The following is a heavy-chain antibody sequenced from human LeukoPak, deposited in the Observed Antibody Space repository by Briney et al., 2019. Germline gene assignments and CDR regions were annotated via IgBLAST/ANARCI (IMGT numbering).Heavy chain of an antibody. Sequence: ASVKVSCKASGYLFNDYYMQWVRQAPGQGLEWMGWINPNTGGTNYAQKFQGRITMTRDTSISTAYMELSRLRSDDTAVYYCARGYYDFYYYMDVWGKGTTVTVSS. J-gene: IGHJ6*03. CDR1: GYLFNDYY. CDR2: INPNTGGT. V-gene: IGHV1-2*02. CDR3: ARGYYDFYYYMDV.